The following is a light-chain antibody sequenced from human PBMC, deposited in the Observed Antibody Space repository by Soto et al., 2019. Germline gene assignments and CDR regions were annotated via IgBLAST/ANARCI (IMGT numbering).Light chain of an antibody. CDR2: GAS. CDR1: QSISSY. Sequence: DIQMTQSPPSLSASVGDRVTITCRASQSISSYLNWYQQKPGKAPKLLIYGASTLQSGVPSRYSGSGSGTEFTLTISNLQPDDFATYYCQQYESYSPWTFGQGTKVDIK. CDR3: QQYESYSPWT. J-gene: IGKJ1*01. V-gene: IGKV1-5*01.